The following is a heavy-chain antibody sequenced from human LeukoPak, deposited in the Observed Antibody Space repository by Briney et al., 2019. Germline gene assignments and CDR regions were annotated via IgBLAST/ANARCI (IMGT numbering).Heavy chain of an antibody. Sequence: SETLSLTCTVSGGSISSYYWSWIRQPPGKELEWIGYIYYSGSTNYNPSLKSRVTISVDTSKNQFSLKLSSVTAADTAVYYCATYSYGYYFDYWGQGTLVTVSS. CDR3: ATYSYGYYFDY. CDR2: IYYSGST. V-gene: IGHV4-59*08. CDR1: GGSISSYY. J-gene: IGHJ4*02. D-gene: IGHD5-18*01.